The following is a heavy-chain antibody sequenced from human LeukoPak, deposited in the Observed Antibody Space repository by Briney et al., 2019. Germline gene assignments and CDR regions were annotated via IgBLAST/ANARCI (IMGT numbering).Heavy chain of an antibody. CDR3: AKDQIRNYDYWSAHYRQNQNNYYAMDV. CDR2: ISYDGGRK. D-gene: IGHD3-3*01. Sequence: FTXXXXGMHWVRXAPGKGREWVAGISYDGGRKYSADPVKGRFTSCREYYQKTVSLQMNSLRAEDTAVYYCAKDQIRNYDYWSAHYRQNQNNYYAMDVWGQGTTVTVSS. V-gene: IGHV3-30*18. CDR1: FTXXXXG. J-gene: IGHJ6*02.